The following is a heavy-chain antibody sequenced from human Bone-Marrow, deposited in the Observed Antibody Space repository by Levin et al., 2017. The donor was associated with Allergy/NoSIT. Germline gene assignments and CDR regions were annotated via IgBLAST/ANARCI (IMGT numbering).Heavy chain of an antibody. CDR3: TRKGSNSAFDV. CDR2: VNPDNGGT. J-gene: IGHJ3*01. CDR1: GSTFTYYY. D-gene: IGHD1/OR15-1a*01. Sequence: GESLKISCQTSGSTFTYYYLHWVRQAPGQGLQWLGRVNPDNGGTDFGQKFQGRVTLTTDSSVSTVYMDLSRLRSDDTALYYCTRKGSNSAFDVWGQGTMVTVSS. V-gene: IGHV1-2*06.